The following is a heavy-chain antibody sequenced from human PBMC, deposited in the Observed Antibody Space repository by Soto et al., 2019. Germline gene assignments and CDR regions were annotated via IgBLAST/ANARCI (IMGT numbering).Heavy chain of an antibody. CDR1: GGSISSSNW. D-gene: IGHD6-19*01. Sequence: SSETLSLTCAVFGGSISSSNWWSWVRQPPGKGLEWIGEIYHSGSTNYNPSLKSRVTISVDKSKNQFSLKLSSVTAADTAVYYCARGEWGSSGWYDAFDIWGQGTMVTVSS. CDR2: IYHSGST. V-gene: IGHV4-4*02. CDR3: ARGEWGSSGWYDAFDI. J-gene: IGHJ3*02.